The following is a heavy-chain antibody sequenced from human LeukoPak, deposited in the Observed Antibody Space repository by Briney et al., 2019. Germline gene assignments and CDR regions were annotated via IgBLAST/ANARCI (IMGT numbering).Heavy chain of an antibody. CDR3: ARPLNYDSSGYGAFDI. CDR1: GGSISSYY. J-gene: IGHJ3*02. D-gene: IGHD3-22*01. V-gene: IGHV4-59*01. Sequence: SETLSLTCTVSGGSISSYYWSWIRQPPGKGLEWVGYIYYSGSTNYNPSLKSRVTISVDTYKNQFSLKLSSVTAADTAVYYCARPLNYDSSGYGAFDIWGQGTMVTVSS. CDR2: IYYSGST.